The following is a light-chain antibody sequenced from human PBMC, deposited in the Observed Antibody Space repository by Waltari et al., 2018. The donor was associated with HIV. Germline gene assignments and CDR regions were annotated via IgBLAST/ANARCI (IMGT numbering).Light chain of an antibody. CDR3: YSVDSGGSRGV. V-gene: IGLV3-10*01. CDR1: ALPKKY. CDR2: EDS. Sequence: SYELTQPPSVSVSPGQTARITCSGDALPKKYAYWYQQKSGQAPVLVIYEDSKRPSGIPDSFSGSRSGTMATLTISGAQVQDETDYYCYSVDSGGSRGVFGGGTKLTVL. J-gene: IGLJ2*01.